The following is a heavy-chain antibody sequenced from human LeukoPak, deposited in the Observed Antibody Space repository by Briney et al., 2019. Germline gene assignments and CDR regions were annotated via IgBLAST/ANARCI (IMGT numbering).Heavy chain of an antibody. V-gene: IGHV3-23*01. J-gene: IGHJ1*01. D-gene: IGHD6-19*01. Sequence: PGGSLRLSCAASGFTFSSYAMSWVRQAPGKGLEWVSAISGSGGSTYYADSVKGRFTISRDNSKNTLYLQMNSLRAEDTAVYYCAKKNPDGWLAYAGYFQHWGQGTLVTVSS. CDR3: AKKNPDGWLAYAGYFQH. CDR2: ISGSGGST. CDR1: GFTFSSYA.